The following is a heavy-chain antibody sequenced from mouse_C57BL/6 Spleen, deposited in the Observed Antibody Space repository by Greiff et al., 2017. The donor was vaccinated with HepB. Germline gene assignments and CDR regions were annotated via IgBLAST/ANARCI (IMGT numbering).Heavy chain of an antibody. CDR3: ARPNYYYGSSYVYYFDY. D-gene: IGHD1-1*01. Sequence: VQLKESGPELVKPGASVKIPCKASGYTFTDYNMDWVKQSHGKSLEWIGDINPNNGGTIYNQKFKGKATLTVDKSSSTAYMELRSLTSEDTAVYYCARPNYYYGSSYVYYFDYWGQGTTLTVSS. CDR2: INPNNGGT. J-gene: IGHJ2*01. CDR1: GYTFTDYN. V-gene: IGHV1-18*01.